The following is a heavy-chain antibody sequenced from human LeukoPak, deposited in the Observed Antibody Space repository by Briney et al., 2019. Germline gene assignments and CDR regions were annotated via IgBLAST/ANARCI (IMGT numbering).Heavy chain of an antibody. CDR3: ARGGGYYDSSGSLLFDY. J-gene: IGHJ4*02. CDR1: GFSFSGDY. CDR2: ISGNGVTT. Sequence: GGSLRLSCAASGFSFSGDYIHWVRQAPGKGLEYVSAISGNGVTTHYTNSVKGRFTISRDNSKNTVYLQMGSLSTEDTAVYYCARGGGYYDSSGSLLFDYWGQGTLVTVSS. D-gene: IGHD3-22*01. V-gene: IGHV3-64*01.